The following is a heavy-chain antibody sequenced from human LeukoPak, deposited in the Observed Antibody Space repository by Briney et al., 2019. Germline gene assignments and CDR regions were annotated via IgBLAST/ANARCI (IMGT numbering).Heavy chain of an antibody. D-gene: IGHD3-3*01. V-gene: IGHV3-7*01. Sequence: GGSLRLSCAASGFTFTNYWMSWVRQAPGKGLELVANIKQDRGEKYYVDSVKGRFTISRDNAKNSLYLQMNSLRAEDTAVYYCARLREIPVFGVVTKSTSYFDYWGQGTLVTVSS. J-gene: IGHJ4*02. CDR3: ARLREIPVFGVVTKSTSYFDY. CDR1: GFTFTNYW. CDR2: IKQDRGEK.